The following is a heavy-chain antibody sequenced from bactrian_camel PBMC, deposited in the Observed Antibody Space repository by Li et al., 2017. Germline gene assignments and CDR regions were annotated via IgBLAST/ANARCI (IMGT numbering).Heavy chain of an antibody. CDR2: IHRGGGST. Sequence: DVQLVESGGALVQPGGSLRLSCLASGFTFSMYAMSWVRQAPGKGLEWVSAIHRGGGSTYYAASMKGQFTISRDDAKNTVYLQMNSLKPEDTAVYYCVRAYGSSWFDFGYWGQGTQVTVS. D-gene: IGHD6*01. J-gene: IGHJ6*01. V-gene: IGHV3S40*01. CDR1: GFTFSMYA. CDR3: VRAYGSSWFDFGY.